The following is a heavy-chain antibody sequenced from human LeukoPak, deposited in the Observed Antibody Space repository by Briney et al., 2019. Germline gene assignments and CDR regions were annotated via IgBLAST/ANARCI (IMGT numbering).Heavy chain of an antibody. CDR1: GYTFISYD. D-gene: IGHD6-19*01. V-gene: IGHV1-8*01. Sequence: GASVKVSCKASGYTFISYDINWVRQAPGQGREWMGWMKPKTGDTGYGQKFQARANMRAVTSISTAYLEVSSLRSQDTAVYYCARRYRSGSFFVWFDPWGQGTQVTVSA. CDR3: ARRYRSGSFFVWFDP. CDR2: MKPKTGDT. J-gene: IGHJ5*02.